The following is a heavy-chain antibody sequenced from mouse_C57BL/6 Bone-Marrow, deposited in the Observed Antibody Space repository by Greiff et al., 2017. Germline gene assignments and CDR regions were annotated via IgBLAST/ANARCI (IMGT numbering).Heavy chain of an antibody. CDR3: ARRIYYDYDWFAY. J-gene: IGHJ3*01. D-gene: IGHD2-4*01. Sequence: VQLQQPGAELVKPGASVKLSCKASGYTFTSYWMQWVKQRPGQGLEWIGEIAPSDSYTNYNQKFKGKATLTVDTSSSTAYMQLSSLTSEDSAVYYCARRIYYDYDWFAYWGQGTLVTVSA. CDR2: IAPSDSYT. CDR1: GYTFTSYW. V-gene: IGHV1-50*01.